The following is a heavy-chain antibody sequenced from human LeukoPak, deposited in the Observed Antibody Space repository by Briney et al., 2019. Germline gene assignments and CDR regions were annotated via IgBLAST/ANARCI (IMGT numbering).Heavy chain of an antibody. CDR2: ISYDGSTK. CDR1: GFTFSSYG. CDR3: TRDITLYDFWSAYYLDF. J-gene: IGHJ4*02. D-gene: IGHD3-3*01. Sequence: GGTLRLSCAASGFTFSSYGMSWVRQAPGKGLEWVAVISYDGSTKYYADSVKGRFTISRDNSKNTLYLQMNSLRAEDTAVYYCTRDITLYDFWSAYYLDFWGQGTLVTVSS. V-gene: IGHV3-30*03.